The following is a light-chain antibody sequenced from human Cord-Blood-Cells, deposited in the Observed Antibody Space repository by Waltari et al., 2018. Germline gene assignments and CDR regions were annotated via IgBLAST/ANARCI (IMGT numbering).Light chain of an antibody. J-gene: IGKJ1*01. CDR3: QQYGSL. CDR2: DAS. Sequence: EIVLTQSPATLPLSPGERATLPCRASPSVSSYLAWYQQKPGQAPRLLIYDASNRATGIPARFSGSGSGTDFTLTISRLEPEDFAVYYCQQYGSLFGQGTKVEIK. CDR1: PSVSSY. V-gene: IGKV3-11*01.